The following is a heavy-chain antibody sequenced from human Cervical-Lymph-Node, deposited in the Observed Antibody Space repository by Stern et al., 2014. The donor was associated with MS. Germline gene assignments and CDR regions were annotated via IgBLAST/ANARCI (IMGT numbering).Heavy chain of an antibody. J-gene: IGHJ5*01. CDR2: IYHSGST. V-gene: IGHV4-31*03. CDR3: ARKGAIVPAAIENWFDS. Sequence: QVQLKESGPGLVKPSQTLSLTCTVSGGSISTGGYFWSWIRQHPGKGLEWIGFIYHSGSTYYNPSIKSRVTISVDTSKTHFSLNLSSVTAADTAVYYCARKGAIVPAAIENWFDSWGQGTLVTVSS. CDR1: GGSISTGGYF. D-gene: IGHD2-2*01.